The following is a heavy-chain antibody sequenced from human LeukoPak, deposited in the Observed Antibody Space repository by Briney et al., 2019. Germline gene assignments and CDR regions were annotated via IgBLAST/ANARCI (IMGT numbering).Heavy chain of an antibody. CDR1: GFTFSSYW. CDR2: IKQDGSEK. V-gene: IGHV3-7*01. Sequence: GGSLRLSCAASGFTFSSYWMNWVRQAPGKGLEWVANIKQDGSEKKFEDSVKGRFPISRDNAKNSLDLQVNSLGAEDTARYYCMTACRSGGLPPPGRGKITLVTV. J-gene: IGHJ4*02. D-gene: IGHD6-25*01. CDR3: MTACRSGGLPPPG.